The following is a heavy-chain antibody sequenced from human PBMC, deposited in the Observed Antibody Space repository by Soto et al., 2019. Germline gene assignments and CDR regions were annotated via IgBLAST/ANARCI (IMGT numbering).Heavy chain of an antibody. J-gene: IGHJ4*02. V-gene: IGHV4-59*08. CDR1: GGSISSYY. CDR2: IYYSGST. D-gene: IGHD4-17*01. Sequence: SVTLSLTCTVYGGSISSYYWSWIWEPPGKGLEWSGYIYYSGSTNYNPSLKSRVTISVDTSKSQFSLKLSSVTAADTAVYYCARSPSLNGDYSLYYFDYWGQGTLVTVSS. CDR3: ARSPSLNGDYSLYYFDY.